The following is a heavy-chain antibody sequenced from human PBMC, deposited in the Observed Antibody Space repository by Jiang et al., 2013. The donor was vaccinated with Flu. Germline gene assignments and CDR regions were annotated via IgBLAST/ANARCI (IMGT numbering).Heavy chain of an antibody. J-gene: IGHJ5*02. D-gene: IGHD2-21*01. CDR3: ARQGPHSHPRSWFDP. V-gene: IGHV4-39*01. CDR2: IYYSGST. CDR1: GGSISSSSYY. Sequence: LLKPSETLSLTCTVSGGSISSSSYYWGWIRQPPGKGLEWIGSIYYSGSTYYNPSLKSRVTISVDTSKNQFSLKLSSVTAADTAVYYCARQGPHSHPRSWFDPWGQGTLVTVSS.